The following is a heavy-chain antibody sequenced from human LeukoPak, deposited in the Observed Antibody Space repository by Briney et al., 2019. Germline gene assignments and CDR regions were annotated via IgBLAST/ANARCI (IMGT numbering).Heavy chain of an antibody. CDR1: GYTFTSYG. Sequence: ASVKVSCEASGYTFTSYGISWVRQATGQGLEWMGWISAYNGNTNYAQKLQGRVTMTTDTSTSTAYMELRSLRSDDTAVYYCARGTIAAAGSNWFVPWGQGTLVTVSS. J-gene: IGHJ5*02. CDR2: ISAYNGNT. V-gene: IGHV1-18*04. D-gene: IGHD6-13*01. CDR3: ARGTIAAAGSNWFVP.